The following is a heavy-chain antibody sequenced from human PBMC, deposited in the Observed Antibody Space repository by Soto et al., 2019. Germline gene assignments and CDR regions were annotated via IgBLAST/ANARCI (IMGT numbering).Heavy chain of an antibody. CDR3: ARGPYFASAGGTYRVGSSSCFDY. Sequence: QVQLQESGPGLVKPSQTLSLTCSISGGSISSGDNYWSWIRQPPGKGLEWIGYIHSSGSTFYNPSLKRRVTTSIATSKIQFSLKLSSGSVAATAVYSCARGPYFASAGGTYRVGSSSCFDYWGQGTLVSVSS. CDR2: IHSSGST. V-gene: IGHV4-30-4*01. J-gene: IGHJ4*02. D-gene: IGHD3-16*02. CDR1: GGSISSGDNY.